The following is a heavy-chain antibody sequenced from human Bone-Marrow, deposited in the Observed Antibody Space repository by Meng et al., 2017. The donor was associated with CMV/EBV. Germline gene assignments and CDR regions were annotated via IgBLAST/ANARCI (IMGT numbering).Heavy chain of an antibody. D-gene: IGHD5-24*01. V-gene: IGHV1-69*10. CDR2: VIPRVGIT. CDR1: GFTFSSYA. CDR3: ARGRDAYNINYFDY. Sequence: KISCAASGFTFSSYAMSWVRQAPGQGLEWMGAVIPRVGITNYAQRFQGRVTISADSSTSTAYMELSSLTSDDTAVYYCARGRDAYNINYFDYWGQGTLVTVSS. J-gene: IGHJ4*02.